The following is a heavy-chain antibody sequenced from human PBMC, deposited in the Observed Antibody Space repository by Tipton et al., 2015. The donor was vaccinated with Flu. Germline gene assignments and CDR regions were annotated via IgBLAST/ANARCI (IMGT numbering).Heavy chain of an antibody. Sequence: LRLSGTVSGGSISSGSYYWSWIRQPAGKGLEWIGRIYTSGSTNYNPSLKSRVTISVDTSKNQFSLKLSSVTAADTAVYYCARSKYPPQGGVVDDYWGQGTLVTVSS. V-gene: IGHV4-61*02. CDR1: GGSISSGSYY. CDR3: ARSKYPPQGGVVDDY. J-gene: IGHJ4*02. CDR2: IYTSGST. D-gene: IGHD3-3*01.